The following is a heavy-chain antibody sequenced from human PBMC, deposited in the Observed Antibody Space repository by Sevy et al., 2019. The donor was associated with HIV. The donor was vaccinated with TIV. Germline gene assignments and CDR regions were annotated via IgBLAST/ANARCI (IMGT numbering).Heavy chain of an antibody. CDR3: ARSILAVAGSYGMDV. Sequence: GGSLRLSCAASGFNFSNYVLHWVLQAPGKGLEWVTFISSYGNEADYVDSVKGRFTISRDDSKNTLYLQMNSLRPEDTAVYYCARSILAVAGSYGMDVWGQGTTVTVSS. D-gene: IGHD6-19*01. V-gene: IGHV3-30*03. J-gene: IGHJ6*02. CDR1: GFNFSNYV. CDR2: ISSYGNEA.